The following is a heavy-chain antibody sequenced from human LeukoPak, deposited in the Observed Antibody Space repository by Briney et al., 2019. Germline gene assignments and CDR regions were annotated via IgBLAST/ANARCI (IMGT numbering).Heavy chain of an antibody. J-gene: IGHJ4*02. CDR1: GGSISSYY. Sequence: ETLSLTCTVSGGSISSYYWSWIRQPPGKGLEWVSVIYSGGDTYYADSVKGRFTISRDNSKNMIYLEMSSLKAEDTAVYYCARERNLEIAVAGTIFDYWGQGTLVTVSS. CDR3: ARERNLEIAVAGTIFDY. CDR2: IYSGGDT. V-gene: IGHV3-66*01. D-gene: IGHD6-19*01.